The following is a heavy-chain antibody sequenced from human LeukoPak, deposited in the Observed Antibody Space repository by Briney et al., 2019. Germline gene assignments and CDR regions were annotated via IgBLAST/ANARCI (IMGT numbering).Heavy chain of an antibody. CDR2: INWNGDIT. D-gene: IGHD2-2*01. J-gene: IGHJ6*03. CDR3: ARGGSVVPAAIDYYYYYYMDV. CDR1: GFTFDDYG. V-gene: IGHV3-20*04. Sequence: GGSLRLSCAASGFTFDDYGMSWVRQAPGKGLEWVSGINWNGDITGYADSVKGRFTISRDNAKNSLYVQMNSLRVEDTALYYCARGGSVVPAAIDYYYYYYMDVWGKGTTVTVSS.